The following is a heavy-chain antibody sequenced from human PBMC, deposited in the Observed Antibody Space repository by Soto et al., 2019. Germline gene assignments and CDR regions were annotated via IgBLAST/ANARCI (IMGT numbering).Heavy chain of an antibody. CDR2: MNPNNGNT. Sequence: QVQLVQSGAEVQKPGASVKVSCKASGYTFTRYDINWVRQATGQGLEWMGWMNPNNGNTGYAQKFRGRVTMTRNTSISKAYMELSSLRSEDSAVYYCAKGFDYGDPSFDYWGQGTLVTVSS. D-gene: IGHD4-17*01. CDR3: AKGFDYGDPSFDY. V-gene: IGHV1-8*01. J-gene: IGHJ4*02. CDR1: GYTFTRYD.